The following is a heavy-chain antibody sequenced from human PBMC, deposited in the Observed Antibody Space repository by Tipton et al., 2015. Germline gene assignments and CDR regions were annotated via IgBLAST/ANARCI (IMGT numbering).Heavy chain of an antibody. CDR3: ARDYYDYNDSSGYYLGWFDP. V-gene: IGHV1-18*01. CDR2: ISGYNGNT. D-gene: IGHD3-22*01. CDR1: GYAFTTYG. Sequence: QLVQSGAEVKKPGASVKVSCKTSGYAFTTYGISWARQAPGQGLEWMGWISGYNGNTNYAQKLQGRVTMTTDTSTSTAYMELRRLRSDDTAVYYCARDYYDYNDSSGYYLGWFDPWGQGTLVTVSS. J-gene: IGHJ5*02.